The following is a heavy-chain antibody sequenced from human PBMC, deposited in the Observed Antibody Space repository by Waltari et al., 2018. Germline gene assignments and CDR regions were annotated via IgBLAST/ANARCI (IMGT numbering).Heavy chain of an antibody. CDR1: GFTFSSYS. CDR2: ISSSSTI. V-gene: IGHV3-48*04. CDR3: ARDNDAFDI. Sequence: EVQLVESGGGLVQPGGSLRLSCAASGFTFSSYSMNWVRQAPGKGLEWVSYISSSSTIYYADSVKGRFTISRDNAKNSLYLQMNSLRAEDTAVYYCARDNDAFDIWGQGTMVTVSS. J-gene: IGHJ3*02.